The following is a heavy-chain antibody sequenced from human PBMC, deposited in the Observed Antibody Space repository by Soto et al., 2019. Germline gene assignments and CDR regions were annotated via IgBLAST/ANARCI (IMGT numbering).Heavy chain of an antibody. V-gene: IGHV1-8*01. CDR3: ARDLGVTRKMDV. CDR2: MNPNSGNT. CDR1: GYTFTSYD. D-gene: IGHD4-17*01. J-gene: IGHJ6*04. Sequence: ASVKVSCKASGYTFTSYDINWVRQATGQGLEWMGWMNPNSGNTGYAQKFQGRVTMTRNTSISTAYMELSSLRSEDTAVYYCARDLGVTRKMDVWGKGTTVTVSS.